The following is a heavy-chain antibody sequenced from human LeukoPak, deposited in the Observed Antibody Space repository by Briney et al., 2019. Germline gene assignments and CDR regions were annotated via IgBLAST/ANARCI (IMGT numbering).Heavy chain of an antibody. CDR1: GYTFTGYY. J-gene: IGHJ4*02. Sequence: ASVKVSCKASGYTFTGYYMHWVRQAPGQGLEWMGWISGSNGNTNYAQKFQGRVTMTTDTSTGTAYMDLRNLRFDDTAVCFCARSGRGTYYYFDLWGQGTLVTVSS. V-gene: IGHV1-18*04. D-gene: IGHD1-26*01. CDR3: ARSGRGTYYYFDL. CDR2: ISGSNGNT.